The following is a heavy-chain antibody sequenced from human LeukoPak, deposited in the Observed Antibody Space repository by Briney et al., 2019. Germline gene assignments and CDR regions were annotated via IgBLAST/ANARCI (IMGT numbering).Heavy chain of an antibody. CDR2: ISSSSSYI. D-gene: IGHD1-26*01. CDR3: ARDLSYGGVDY. J-gene: IGHJ4*02. CDR1: GFTLSSYS. V-gene: IGHV3-21*01. Sequence: GGSLRLSCAASGFTLSSYSMNWVRLAPGKGLEWVSSISSSSSYIYYADSVKGRFTISRDNAKNSLYLQMNSLRAEDTAVYYCARDLSYGGVDYWGQGTLVTVSS.